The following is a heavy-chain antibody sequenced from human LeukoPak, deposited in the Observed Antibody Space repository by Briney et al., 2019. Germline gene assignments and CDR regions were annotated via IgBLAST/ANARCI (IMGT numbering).Heavy chain of an antibody. CDR1: GGTFSSYA. D-gene: IGHD3-22*01. CDR3: ARSDYYDSSGYYLPPAY. V-gene: IGHV1-69*05. CDR2: IISIFGTA. J-gene: IGHJ4*02. Sequence: GSSVKVSCKASGGTFSSYAISWVRQAPGQGLEWMGRIISIFGTANYAQKFQDRVTITTDESTSTAYMELSSLRSEDTAVYYCARSDYYDSSGYYLPPAYWGQGTLVTVSS.